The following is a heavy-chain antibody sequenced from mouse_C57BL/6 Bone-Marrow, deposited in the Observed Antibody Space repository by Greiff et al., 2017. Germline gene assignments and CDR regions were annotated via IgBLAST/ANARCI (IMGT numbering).Heavy chain of an antibody. CDR2: IDPEDGDT. CDR1: GFNLKDYY. CDR3: TTAGHYYGSSPRYWYFDV. V-gene: IGHV14-1*01. Sequence: VQLQQSGAELVRPGASVKLSCTASGFNLKDYYMHWVKQRPEQGLEWIGRIDPEDGDTEYAPKFQGKATMTADTSSNTAYLQLSSLTSEDTAVYYCTTAGHYYGSSPRYWYFDVWGTGTTVTVSS. J-gene: IGHJ1*03. D-gene: IGHD1-1*01.